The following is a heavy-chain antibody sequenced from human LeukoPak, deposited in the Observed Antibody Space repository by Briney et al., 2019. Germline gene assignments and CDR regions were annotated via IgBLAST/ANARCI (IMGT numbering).Heavy chain of an antibody. CDR3: ARYSVSYSSSWHYYFDY. J-gene: IGHJ4*02. CDR1: GYRLTIYG. D-gene: IGHD6-13*01. Sequence: ASVKVSFKASGYRLTIYGISWVRQAPGQGLEWMGWISTYNGNTNYAQKFQDRVTMTTDTSTSTAYMELRSLRSDDTAVYYCARYSVSYSSSWHYYFDYWGQGTLVTVSS. CDR2: ISTYNGNT. V-gene: IGHV1-18*01.